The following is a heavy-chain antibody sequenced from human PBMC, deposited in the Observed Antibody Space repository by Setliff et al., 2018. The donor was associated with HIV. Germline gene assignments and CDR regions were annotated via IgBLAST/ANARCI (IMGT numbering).Heavy chain of an antibody. CDR1: GASISSYY. CDR2: IYYSGST. J-gene: IGHJ5*02. CDR3: ARGFREYYDSSGYFLNWFDP. Sequence: SETLSLTCTVSGASISSYYWSWIRQPPGKGLEWIGYIYYSGSTNYNPSLKSRVTISVDTSKTQFSLKLSSVTAADTAVYYCARGFREYYDSSGYFLNWFDPWGQGTLVTV. V-gene: IGHV4-59*01. D-gene: IGHD3-22*01.